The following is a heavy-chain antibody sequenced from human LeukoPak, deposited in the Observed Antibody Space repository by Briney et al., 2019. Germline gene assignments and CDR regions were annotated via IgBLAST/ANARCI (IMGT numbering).Heavy chain of an antibody. V-gene: IGHV3-74*01. D-gene: IGHD4-17*01. J-gene: IGHJ4*02. CDR2: ISSDGSST. Sequence: GGSLRLSCAASGFTFSSYWMHWVRQAPGKGLVWVSRISSDGSSTSYADSVKGRFTISRDNAKNTLYLQMNSLRAEDTAVYYCARDGAVTTLDYWGQGTLVTVSS. CDR3: ARDGAVTTLDY. CDR1: GFTFSSYW.